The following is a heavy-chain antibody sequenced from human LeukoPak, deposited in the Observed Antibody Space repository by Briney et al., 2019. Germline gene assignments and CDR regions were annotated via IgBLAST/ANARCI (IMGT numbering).Heavy chain of an antibody. J-gene: IGHJ1*01. CDR1: GFTFSSYA. CDR3: ARGRIAEAGPVGGEYFQH. CDR2: ISYDGSNK. V-gene: IGHV3-30*04. D-gene: IGHD6-19*01. Sequence: PGGSLRLSCAASGFTFSSYAMHWVRQAPGKGLEWVAVISYDGSNKYYADSVKGRFTISRDNSKNTLYLQMNSLRAEDTAVYYCARGRIAEAGPVGGEYFQHWGQGTLVTVSS.